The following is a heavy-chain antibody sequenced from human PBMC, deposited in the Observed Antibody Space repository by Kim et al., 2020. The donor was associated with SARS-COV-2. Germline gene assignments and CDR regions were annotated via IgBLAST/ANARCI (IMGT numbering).Heavy chain of an antibody. Sequence: GGSLRLSCAASGFTFSSYAMSWVRQAPGKGLEWVSAISGSGGSTYYADSVKGRFTISRDNSKNTLYLQMNSPRAEDTAVYYCAKDHSPWEQWLVGDYWGQGTLVTVSS. V-gene: IGHV3-23*01. CDR1: GFTFSSYA. CDR2: ISGSGGST. D-gene: IGHD6-19*01. CDR3: AKDHSPWEQWLVGDY. J-gene: IGHJ4*02.